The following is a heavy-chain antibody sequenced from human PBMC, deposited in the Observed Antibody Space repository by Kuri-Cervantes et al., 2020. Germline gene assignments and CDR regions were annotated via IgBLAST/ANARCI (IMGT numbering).Heavy chain of an antibody. Sequence: SETLSLTCTVSGGSISSGDYYWSWIRQPPGKGLEWIGYIYYSGSTNYNPSLKSRVTISVDTSKNQFSLKLSSVTAADTAVYYCARARGDYYFDYWGQGTLVTVSS. V-gene: IGHV4-61*08. D-gene: IGHD2-21*02. CDR1: GGSISSGDYY. J-gene: IGHJ4*02. CDR3: ARARGDYYFDY. CDR2: IYYSGST.